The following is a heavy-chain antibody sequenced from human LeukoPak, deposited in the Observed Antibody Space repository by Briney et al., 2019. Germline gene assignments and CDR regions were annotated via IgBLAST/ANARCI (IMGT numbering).Heavy chain of an antibody. CDR2: INPNSGGT. J-gene: IGHJ4*02. D-gene: IGHD2-2*01. Sequence: ASAKVSCKASGYTFTGYYMHWVRQAPGQGLEWMGWINPNSGGTNYAQKFQGRVTMTRDTSISTAYMELSRLRSDDTAVYYCARDHCSSTSCYSWGQGTLVTVSS. CDR1: GYTFTGYY. V-gene: IGHV1-2*02. CDR3: ARDHCSSTSCYS.